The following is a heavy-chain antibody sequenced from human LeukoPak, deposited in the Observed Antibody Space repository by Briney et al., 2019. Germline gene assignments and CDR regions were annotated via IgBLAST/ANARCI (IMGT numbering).Heavy chain of an antibody. V-gene: IGHV3-48*03. Sequence: GWSLRLSCAASGFTFSSYEMNWVRQAPGKGLEWVSYISSSGSTIYYADSVKGRFTISRDNAKNSLYLQMNSLRAEDTAVYYCAREADTILDYWGQGTLVTVSS. CDR2: ISSSGSTI. J-gene: IGHJ4*02. CDR3: AREADTILDY. D-gene: IGHD3-3*01. CDR1: GFTFSSYE.